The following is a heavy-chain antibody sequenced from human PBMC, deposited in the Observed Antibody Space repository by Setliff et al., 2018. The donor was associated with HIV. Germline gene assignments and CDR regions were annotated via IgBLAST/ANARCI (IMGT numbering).Heavy chain of an antibody. J-gene: IGHJ4*02. CDR3: ATELFIVVAGHTPTFDY. V-gene: IGHV1-24*01. CDR2: FDPEDGDT. D-gene: IGHD6-19*01. CDR1: GYTLSELT. Sequence: VKVSCKVSGYTLSELTMHWVRQAPGKGLEWMGRFDPEDGDTLYAQRLQGRVTMTEDSSTDTSDMELSSLRSEDTAVYYCATELFIVVAGHTPTFDYWGQGTLVTVSS.